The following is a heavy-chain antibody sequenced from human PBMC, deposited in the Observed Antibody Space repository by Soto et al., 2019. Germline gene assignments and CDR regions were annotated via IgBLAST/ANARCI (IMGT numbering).Heavy chain of an antibody. CDR2: IYYSGST. J-gene: IGHJ3*01. V-gene: IGHV4-59*08. CDR3: ARRWGDTFDF. CDR1: GGSISSYY. Sequence: QVQLQESGPGLVKPSETLALTCTVSGGSISSYYWSWIRQPPGKGLEWIGYIYYSGSTNNNPPLKSRVTISVDTSNNQFTLKLSSVAASVTAVYYCARRWGDTFDFWGPGTMVTVSS. D-gene: IGHD3-16*01.